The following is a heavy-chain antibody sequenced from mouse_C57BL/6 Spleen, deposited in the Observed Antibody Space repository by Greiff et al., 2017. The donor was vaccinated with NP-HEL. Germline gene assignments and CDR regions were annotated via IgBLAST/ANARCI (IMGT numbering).Heavy chain of an antibody. Sequence: EVQLQQSGPELVKPGASVKIPCKASGYTFTDYNMDWVKQSHGKSLEWIGDINPNNGGTIYNQKFKGKATLTVDKSSSTAYMELRSLPSADTAVYYGARVDSSGYDAMDYWGQGTSVTVSS. V-gene: IGHV1-18*01. CDR3: ARVDSSGYDAMDY. CDR1: GYTFTDYN. J-gene: IGHJ4*01. D-gene: IGHD3-2*02. CDR2: INPNNGGT.